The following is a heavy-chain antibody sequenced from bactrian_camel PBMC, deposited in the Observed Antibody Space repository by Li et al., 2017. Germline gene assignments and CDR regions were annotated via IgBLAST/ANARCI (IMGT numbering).Heavy chain of an antibody. D-gene: IGHD1*01. CDR3: ASEPRQSSCWRWRSQYNW. CDR1: GSTWYTRYC. CDR2: IRTGGGST. Sequence: HVQLVESGGGSVQAGGSLTLSCVASGSTWYTRYCMGWFRQVPGKERESVAFIRTGGGSTYYGNSVHGRFTISQDTKNSHRVSLQMNSLKPEDTGMYYCASEPRQSSCWRWRSQYNWWGQGTQVTVS. V-gene: IGHV3-3*01. J-gene: IGHJ4*01.